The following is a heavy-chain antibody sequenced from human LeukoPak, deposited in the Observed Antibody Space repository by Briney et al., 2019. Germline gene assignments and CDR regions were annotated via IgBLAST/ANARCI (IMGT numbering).Heavy chain of an antibody. J-gene: IGHJ4*02. CDR3: ARVFKSSITMVRGVIMVRGSHFDY. D-gene: IGHD3-10*01. CDR1: GGSISSGDYY. V-gene: IGHV4-30-4*01. CDR2: IYYSGST. Sequence: PSQTLSLTCTVSGGSISSGDYYWSWIRQPPGKGLEWIGYIYYSGSTYYNPSLKSRVTISVDTSKNQFSLKLSSVTAADTAVYYCARVFKSSITMVRGVIMVRGSHFDYWGQGTLVTVSS.